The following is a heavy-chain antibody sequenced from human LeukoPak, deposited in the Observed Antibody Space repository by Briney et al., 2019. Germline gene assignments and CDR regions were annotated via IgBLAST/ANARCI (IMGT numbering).Heavy chain of an antibody. CDR1: GGFISSSSYY. CDR3: ARRRYYDSTGYLE. V-gene: IGHV4-39*01. CDR2: IYYSGST. D-gene: IGHD3-22*01. J-gene: IGHJ1*01. Sequence: PSETLSLTCTISGGFISSSSYYWGWIRQPPGKGLEWIGDIYYSGSTYYNPARKSRVSMSIDTSKNQFSLELRSVAAADTALYYCARRRYYDSTGYLEWGQGTLVTVTS.